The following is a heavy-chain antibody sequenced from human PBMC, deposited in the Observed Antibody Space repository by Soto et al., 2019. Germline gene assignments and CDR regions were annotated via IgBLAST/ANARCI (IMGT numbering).Heavy chain of an antibody. CDR3: ARHRRAHYYYDSSGSRLFDY. D-gene: IGHD3-22*01. CDR1: GYSFTSYW. V-gene: IGHV5-10-1*01. J-gene: IGHJ4*02. Sequence: GESLKISCMGSGYSFTSYWISWVRQMPGKGLEWMGRIDPSDSYTNYSPSFQGHVTISADKSISTAYLQWSSLKASDTAMYYCARHRRAHYYYDSSGSRLFDYWGQGTLVTVSS. CDR2: IDPSDSYT.